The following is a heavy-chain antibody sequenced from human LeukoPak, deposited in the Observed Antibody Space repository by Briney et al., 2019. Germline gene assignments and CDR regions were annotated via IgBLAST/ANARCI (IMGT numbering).Heavy chain of an antibody. Sequence: ESLKISCKGSGYSFTSYWIGWVRQMPGKGLEWMGIIYPGDSDTRYSPSFQGQVTISADKSISTAYLQWSSLKASDTAMYYCARPRYNWNDGAPDAFDIWGQGTMVTVSS. CDR2: IYPGDSDT. J-gene: IGHJ3*02. CDR1: GYSFTSYW. D-gene: IGHD1-20*01. CDR3: ARPRYNWNDGAPDAFDI. V-gene: IGHV5-51*01.